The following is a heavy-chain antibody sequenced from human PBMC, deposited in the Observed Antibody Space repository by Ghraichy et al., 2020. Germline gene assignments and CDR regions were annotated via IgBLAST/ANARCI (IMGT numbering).Heavy chain of an antibody. J-gene: IGHJ4*02. V-gene: IGHV3-9*01. D-gene: IGHD1-26*01. CDR2: ISWNSGSI. CDR3: AKDNGSISGSYLFDY. Sequence: GGSLRLSCAASGFTFDDYAMHLVRQAPGKGLEWVSGISWNSGSIGYADSVKGRFTISRDNAKNSLYLQMNSLRAEDTALYYCAKDNGSISGSYLFDYWGQGTLVTVSS. CDR1: GFTFDDYA.